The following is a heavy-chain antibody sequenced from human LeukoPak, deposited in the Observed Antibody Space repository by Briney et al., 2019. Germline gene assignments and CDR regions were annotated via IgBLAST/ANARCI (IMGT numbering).Heavy chain of an antibody. V-gene: IGHV3-23*01. D-gene: IGHD3-9*01. CDR3: ARQVLRYFDWLFDPFDY. CDR2: ISGSGGST. Sequence: GGSLRLSCAASGFTFSSYAMSWVRQAPGKGLEWVSAISGSGGSTYYADSVKGRFTISRDNCKNTLYLQMNSLRAEDTAVYYCARQVLRYFDWLFDPFDYWGQGTLVTVSS. CDR1: GFTFSSYA. J-gene: IGHJ4*02.